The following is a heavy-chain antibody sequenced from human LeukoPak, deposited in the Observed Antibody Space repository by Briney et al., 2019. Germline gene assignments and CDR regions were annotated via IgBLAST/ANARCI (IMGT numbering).Heavy chain of an antibody. CDR3: AREKVAGTFYYYYGMDV. CDR1: GFTFGSYE. Sequence: GGSLRLSCAASGFTFGSYEMNWVRQAPGKGLEWVSYISSSGSTIYYADSVKGRFTISRDNAKNSLYLQMNSLRAEDTAVYYCAREKVAGTFYYYYGMDVWGQGTAVTVSS. D-gene: IGHD6-19*01. V-gene: IGHV3-48*03. J-gene: IGHJ6*02. CDR2: ISSSGSTI.